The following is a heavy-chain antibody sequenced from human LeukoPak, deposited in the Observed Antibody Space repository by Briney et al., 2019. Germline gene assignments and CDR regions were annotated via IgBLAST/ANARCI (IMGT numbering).Heavy chain of an antibody. V-gene: IGHV1-24*01. J-gene: IGHJ6*02. CDR2: FHPEEGET. Sequence: GASVKVSCKVSGYSLSELSMHWVRQTPGKGLEWMGGFHPEEGETVYAHSFQGRVTLTEDTSTDTAYMELSSLRSDDTGVYYCATALRDEDNYGADVWGQGTTVTVSS. CDR1: GYSLSELS. CDR3: ATALRDEDNYGADV.